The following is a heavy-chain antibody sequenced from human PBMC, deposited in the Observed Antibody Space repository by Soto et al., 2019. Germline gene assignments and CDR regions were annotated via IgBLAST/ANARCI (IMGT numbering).Heavy chain of an antibody. CDR2: ISGSGNST. CDR1: EFTLTSYA. CDR3: ETFALMIYNFDY. Sequence: GGSLRLSCTASEFTLTSYAMSWVRQAPGKGLEWVSTISGSGNSTYYADPVKGRFTVSRDNSKNTVYLQMNSLRAEDTAVYYCETFALMIYNFDYWGQGTLVTASS. D-gene: IGHD2-8*01. J-gene: IGHJ4*02. V-gene: IGHV3-23*01.